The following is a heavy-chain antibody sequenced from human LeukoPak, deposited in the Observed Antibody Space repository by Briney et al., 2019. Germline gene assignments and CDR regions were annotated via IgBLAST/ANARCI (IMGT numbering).Heavy chain of an antibody. D-gene: IGHD6-13*01. Sequence: GGSLRLSCAASGFTFSSYGMHWVRQAPGKGLEWVAVISYDGSNKYYADSVKGRFTISRDNSKNTLYLQMNSLRAEDTAVYYCAKGSSSSSSLDYYGMDVWGQGTTVTVSS. J-gene: IGHJ6*02. CDR2: ISYDGSNK. V-gene: IGHV3-30*18. CDR1: GFTFSSYG. CDR3: AKGSSSSSSLDYYGMDV.